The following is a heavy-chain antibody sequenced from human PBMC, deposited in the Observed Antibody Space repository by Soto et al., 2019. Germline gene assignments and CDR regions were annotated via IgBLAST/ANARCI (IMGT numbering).Heavy chain of an antibody. CDR3: AKPKRSTYYYDSSGYGHFDY. Sequence: QVQLVESGGGVVQPGRSLRLSCAASGFTFSSYGMHWVHQAPGKGLEWVAVISYDGSNKYYADSVKGRFTISRDNSKNTLYLQMNSLRAEDTAVYYCAKPKRSTYYYDSSGYGHFDYWGQGTLVTVSS. CDR1: GFTFSSYG. CDR2: ISYDGSNK. D-gene: IGHD3-22*01. J-gene: IGHJ4*02. V-gene: IGHV3-30*18.